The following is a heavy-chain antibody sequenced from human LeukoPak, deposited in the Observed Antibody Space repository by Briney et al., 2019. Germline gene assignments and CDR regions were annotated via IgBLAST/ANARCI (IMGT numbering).Heavy chain of an antibody. CDR1: GGTFISHA. CDR2: IIPILGIA. Sequence: SVKVSCKASGGTFISHAISWVRQAPGQGLEWMGRIIPILGIANYAQKFQGRVTITADKSTSTAYMELSSLRSEDTAVYYCARDDYGERGNYWGQGTLVTVSS. D-gene: IGHD4-17*01. V-gene: IGHV1-69*04. CDR3: ARDDYGERGNY. J-gene: IGHJ4*02.